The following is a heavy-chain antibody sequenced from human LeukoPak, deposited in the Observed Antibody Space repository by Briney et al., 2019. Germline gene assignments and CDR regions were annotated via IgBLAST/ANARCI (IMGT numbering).Heavy chain of an antibody. V-gene: IGHV1-18*01. D-gene: IGHD6-19*01. CDR1: GYTFTSYG. CDR2: ICVYNGNT. CDR3: ARFVDSSGWYRLYYYGMDV. J-gene: IGHJ6*02. Sequence: ASVKVSCKASGYTFTSYGISWVRLAPAQGLEWVGLICVYNGNTNYEQKLQGRVTMTTDTSTSTAYMELRSLRSDDTAVYYCARFVDSSGWYRLYYYGMDVWGQGTTVTVSS.